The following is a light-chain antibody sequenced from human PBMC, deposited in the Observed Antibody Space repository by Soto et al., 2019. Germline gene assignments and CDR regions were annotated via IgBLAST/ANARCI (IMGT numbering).Light chain of an antibody. J-gene: IGKJ1*01. CDR3: QQYGSSLQWT. V-gene: IGKV3-20*01. CDR2: GAS. CDR1: QSVSSSY. Sequence: EIVLTQSPGTLSFSPGERATLSCRASQSVSSSYLAWYQQKPGQAPRLLIYGASSRATGIPDRFSGSGSGTDFTLTISRLEPEDFAVYYCQQYGSSLQWTFGQGTKVDIK.